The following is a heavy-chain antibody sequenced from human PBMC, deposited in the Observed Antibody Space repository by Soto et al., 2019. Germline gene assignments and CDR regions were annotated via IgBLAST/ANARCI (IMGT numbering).Heavy chain of an antibody. CDR3: ARGSWGQQLAHGGWFDP. CDR1: GFTFGSYA. CDR2: ISSDGTNK. D-gene: IGHD6-13*01. V-gene: IGHV3-30-3*01. Sequence: QVQLVESGGGVVQPGRSLRLSCAASGFTFGSYAMHWVRQAPGKGLEWVAVISSDGTNKYHADSVVGRFTTSRDNSKNTLYLQMNSLRPEDTAVFYCARGSWGQQLAHGGWFDPWGQGTLVTVSS. J-gene: IGHJ5*02.